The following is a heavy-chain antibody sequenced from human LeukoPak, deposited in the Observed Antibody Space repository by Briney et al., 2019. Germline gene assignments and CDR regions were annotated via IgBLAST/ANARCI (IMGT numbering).Heavy chain of an antibody. D-gene: IGHD3-10*01. J-gene: IGHJ5*02. CDR2: IYYSGST. CDR3: ARGVRASRGGNGTWFDP. CDR1: GGSISSSSYY. Sequence: SETLSLTCTVSGGSISSSSYYWGWIRQPPGKGLEWIGSIYYSGSTYYNPSLKSRVTISVDTSKNQFSLKLSSVTAADTAVYYCARGVRASRGGNGTWFDPWGQGTLVTVSS. V-gene: IGHV4-39*01.